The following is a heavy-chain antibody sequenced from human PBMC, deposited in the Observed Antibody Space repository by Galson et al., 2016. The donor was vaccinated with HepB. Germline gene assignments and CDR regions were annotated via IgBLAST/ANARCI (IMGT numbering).Heavy chain of an antibody. CDR1: GFKFDDFV. Sequence: SLRLSCAASGFKFDDFVMHWVRQAPGQGLEWVAGISWNSGDRVYADPVKGRVTISKDNANKSLSLQMKKMRTGDTAVYYCVKAIYEKSTLVFFYYYGMDVWGQGTTVTVSS. CDR2: ISWNSGDR. J-gene: IGHJ6*02. V-gene: IGHV3-9*01. D-gene: IGHD3-16*01. CDR3: VKAIYEKSTLVFFYYYGMDV.